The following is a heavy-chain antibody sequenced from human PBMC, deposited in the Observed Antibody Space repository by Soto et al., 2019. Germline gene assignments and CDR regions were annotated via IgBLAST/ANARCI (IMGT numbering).Heavy chain of an antibody. D-gene: IGHD3-22*01. CDR1: GFPFRSYA. J-gene: IGHJ3*02. CDR3: AKGGYYYDSSDSDALDI. Sequence: GGSLRLSCAVSGFPFRSYAMSWVRQAPGKGLEWVSAISGSGDNTYLADSVKGRFTISRDNSKNTLYLQMNSLRAEDTAVYYCAKGGYYYDSSDSDALDIWGQGTMVTVS. CDR2: ISGSGDNT. V-gene: IGHV3-23*01.